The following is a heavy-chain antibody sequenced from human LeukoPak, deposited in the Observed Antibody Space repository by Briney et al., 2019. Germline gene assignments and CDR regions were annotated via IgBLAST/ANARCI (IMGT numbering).Heavy chain of an antibody. V-gene: IGHV1-2*02. CDR1: GYTFTHYF. CDR3: ARDRLVLRGYGSLHFDC. Sequence: ASVKVSRKASGYTFTHYFMHWVGPAPGQGREWMGGINPNSGGTNNARKLRGRVTMTRDRPISTANIELSRLGSDDTAVYYCARDRLVLRGYGSLHFDCWGQGTLVTVSS. CDR2: INPNSGGT. J-gene: IGHJ4*02. D-gene: IGHD3-22*01.